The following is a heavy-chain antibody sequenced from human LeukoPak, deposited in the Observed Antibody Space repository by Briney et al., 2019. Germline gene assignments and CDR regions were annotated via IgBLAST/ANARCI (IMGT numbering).Heavy chain of an antibody. V-gene: IGHV1-69*13. CDR2: IIPIFGTA. CDR3: ARVPRIFGVAVYGMDV. Sequence: GASVKVSCKASGGTFSSYAISWVRQAPGQGLEWMGGIIPIFGTANYAQKFQGRVTITADESTSTAYMELSSLRSEDTAVYYCARVPRIFGVAVYGMDVWGQGTTVTVSS. CDR1: GGTFSSYA. D-gene: IGHD3-3*02. J-gene: IGHJ6*02.